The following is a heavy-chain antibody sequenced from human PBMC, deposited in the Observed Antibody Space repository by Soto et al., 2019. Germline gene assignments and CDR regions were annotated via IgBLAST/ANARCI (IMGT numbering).Heavy chain of an antibody. Sequence: QLGGSLRLSGAASGFTFSNFAMTWVRQAPGEGLEWVSSISGTDDYTYYADSVKGRVTISRDNAWNTLFLHMNKLRADDTAVYYCEKSSRQNASAIQXFFDSWRLVTLXTXS. CDR2: ISGTDDYT. CDR1: GFTFSNFA. CDR3: EKSSRQNASAIQXFFDS. D-gene: IGHD6-19*01. J-gene: IGHJ5*01. V-gene: IGHV3-23*01.